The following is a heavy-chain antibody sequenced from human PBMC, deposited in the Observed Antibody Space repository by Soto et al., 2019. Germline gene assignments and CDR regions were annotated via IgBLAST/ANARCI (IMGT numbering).Heavy chain of an antibody. D-gene: IGHD1-26*01. J-gene: IGHJ4*02. CDR2: INPNSGGT. V-gene: IGHV1-2*04. Sequence: QVQLVQSGAEVKKPGASVKVSCKASGYTFTGYYMHWVRQAPGQGLEWMGWINPNSGGTNYAQKFQGWVTMTRDTSISTAXXXXXXXXXXXXAXXXXXXXXXXYSGSYYVDYWGQGTLVTVSS. CDR1: GYTFTGYY. CDR3: XXXXXXYSGSYYVDY.